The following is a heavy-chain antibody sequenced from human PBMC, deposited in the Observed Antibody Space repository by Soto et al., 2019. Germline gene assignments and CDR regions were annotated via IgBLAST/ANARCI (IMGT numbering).Heavy chain of an antibody. CDR3: AHILEYCSSTSCYYAEYYFDY. Sequence: ESGPTIVNPTQTLTLTFTFSGFSLSTRGVGVGWIRQPPGKAQEWLALIYWNDDKRYSPSLKSRLTITKDTSKNQVVLTMTNMDPVYTATYYCAHILEYCSSTSCYYAEYYFDYWGQGTLVTVSS. J-gene: IGHJ4*02. CDR2: IYWNDDK. CDR1: GFSLSTRGVG. V-gene: IGHV2-5*01. D-gene: IGHD2-2*01.